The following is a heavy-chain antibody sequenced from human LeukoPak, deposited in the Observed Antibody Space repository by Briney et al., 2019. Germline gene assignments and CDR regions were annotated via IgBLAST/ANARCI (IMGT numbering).Heavy chain of an antibody. CDR2: ICNTGST. Sequence: SETLSLTRTVSSGSISNYYWSWIRQPPGKGLECIGYICNTGSTNYSPSLKSQITISVDTSKNQFSLKLSSVTAADTAVYYCASGWYDAGGDHYWGQGTLVTVSS. CDR3: ASGWYDAGGDHY. V-gene: IGHV4-59*01. J-gene: IGHJ4*02. CDR1: SGSISNYY. D-gene: IGHD6-19*01.